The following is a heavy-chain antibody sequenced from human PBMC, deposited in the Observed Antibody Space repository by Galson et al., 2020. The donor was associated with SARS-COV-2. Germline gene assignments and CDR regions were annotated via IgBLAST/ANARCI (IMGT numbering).Heavy chain of an antibody. D-gene: IGHD3-3*01. V-gene: IGHV6-1*01. Sequence: SQTLSLTCAISGDSVSSNSAAWNWIRQSPSRGLEWLGRTYYRSKWYNDYAVSVKSRITINPDTSKNQFSLQLNSVTPEDTAVYYCARVLREGGGVYYDFWSGRTKDNYYYYGMDVWGQGTTVTVSS. CDR3: ARVLREGGGVYYDFWSGRTKDNYYYYGMDV. CDR1: GDSVSSNSAA. CDR2: TYYRSKWYN. J-gene: IGHJ6*02.